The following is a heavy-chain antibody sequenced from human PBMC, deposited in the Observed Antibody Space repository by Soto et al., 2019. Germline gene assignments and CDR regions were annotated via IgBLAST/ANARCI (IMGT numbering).Heavy chain of an antibody. CDR1: GFTFSSYE. Sequence: EVQLVESGGGLVQPGGSLRISCAASGFTFSSYEMNWVRQAPGKGLEWVSYISSSGSTIYYADSVNGRFTISSDNAKNSLYLQMDSLRVEDPAVYYCAREPPLPPSLAVAGDYYGMAVWGQGPTVTFSS. J-gene: IGHJ6*02. CDR3: AREPPLPPSLAVAGDYYGMAV. CDR2: ISSSGSTI. V-gene: IGHV3-48*03. D-gene: IGHD6-6*01.